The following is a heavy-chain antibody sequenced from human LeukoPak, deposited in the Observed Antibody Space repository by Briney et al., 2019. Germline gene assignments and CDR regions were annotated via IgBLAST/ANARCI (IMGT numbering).Heavy chain of an antibody. CDR1: GGSISSGSYY. CDR2: IYTSGST. CDR3: ARGYYDFWSGYYHWFDP. J-gene: IGHJ5*02. Sequence: SQTLSLTCTVSGGSISSGSYYWSWIRQPAGKGLEWIGRIYTSGSTNYNPSLKSRATISVDTSKNQFSLKLSSVTAADTAVYYCARGYYDFWSGYYHWFDPWGQGTLVTVSS. D-gene: IGHD3-3*01. V-gene: IGHV4-61*02.